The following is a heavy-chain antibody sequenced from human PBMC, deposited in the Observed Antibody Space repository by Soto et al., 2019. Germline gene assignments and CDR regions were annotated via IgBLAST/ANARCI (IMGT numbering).Heavy chain of an antibody. Sequence: EVQLLESGGGLVQPGGSLRLSCAASGFTFSSYAMSWVRQAPGKGLEWVSAISGSGGSTYYADSVKGRFTISRDNSKNTLYLQMNSLRAEDTAVYYCAKGYDRGVLRFHLGELSYPGWFDPWGQGTLVTVSS. CDR2: ISGSGGST. V-gene: IGHV3-23*01. D-gene: IGHD3-16*02. CDR1: GFTFSSYA. CDR3: AKGYDRGVLRFHLGELSYPGWFDP. J-gene: IGHJ5*02.